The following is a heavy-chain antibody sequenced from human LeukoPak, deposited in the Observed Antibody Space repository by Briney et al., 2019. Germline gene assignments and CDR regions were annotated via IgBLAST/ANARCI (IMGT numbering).Heavy chain of an antibody. CDR3: VRESSSSRYFMDV. CDR2: IHYSGST. Sequence: SETLSLTCSVSGGSTRTSTSYWGWVRQPPGKGLEWIGSIHYSGSTYKNPSLKSRVTISMDTSKSQFSLKVTSLTAADSAVYFCVRESSSSRYFMDVWGRGTTVTVSS. V-gene: IGHV4-39*07. CDR1: GGSTRTSTSY. D-gene: IGHD6-6*01. J-gene: IGHJ6*03.